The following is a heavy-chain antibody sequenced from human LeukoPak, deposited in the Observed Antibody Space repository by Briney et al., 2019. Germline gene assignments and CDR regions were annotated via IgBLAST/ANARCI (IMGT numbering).Heavy chain of an antibody. D-gene: IGHD6-13*01. J-gene: IGHJ4*02. CDR2: ISGSGGRK. CDR1: GFPFTISA. CDR3: AKEGGYSSTWY. Sequence: GSLRLSCAASGFPFTISAMAWVRQAPGKGLGWVSGISGSGGRKDYADSVKGRVTISRDNRKNTLHLEMNSLRVEDTAVYYCAKEGGYSSTWYWGQGTLVTVSS. V-gene: IGHV3-23*01.